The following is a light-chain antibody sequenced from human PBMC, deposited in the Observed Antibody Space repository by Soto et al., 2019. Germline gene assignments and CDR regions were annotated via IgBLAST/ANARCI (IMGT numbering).Light chain of an antibody. CDR3: SSYTISNTLV. Sequence: QSALTQPASVSGSPGQSITISCTGTSSDVGGYSYVSWYQQYPGKAPKLMIYDVSNRPSGVSNRFSGSKSGNTASLTISGLQAEDEADYYCSSYTISNTLVFGSGTKVTVL. CDR2: DVS. V-gene: IGLV2-14*01. J-gene: IGLJ1*01. CDR1: SSDVGGYSY.